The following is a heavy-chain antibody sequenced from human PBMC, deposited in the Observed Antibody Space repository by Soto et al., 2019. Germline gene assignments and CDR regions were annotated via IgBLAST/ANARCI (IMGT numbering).Heavy chain of an antibody. Sequence: SETLSLTCAVSGGSISGSYYYWAWLRQSPGKGPEWIGSVFYTGFTSYNPSLESRVAVSVDTSKSQFSLKLSAVTAADTAVCYCATSQKGYNWNYFDHWGQGALVTVS. V-gene: IGHV4-39*01. J-gene: IGHJ4*02. CDR2: VFYTGFT. D-gene: IGHD1-20*01. CDR3: ATSQKGYNWNYFDH. CDR1: GGSISGSYYY.